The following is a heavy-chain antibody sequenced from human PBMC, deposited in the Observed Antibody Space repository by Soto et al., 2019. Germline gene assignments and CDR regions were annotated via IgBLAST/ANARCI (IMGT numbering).Heavy chain of an antibody. Sequence: LRLSCAASGLDFSSEVMCWVRQAPGKGLEWVSSISGSGRTIYHADSMRGRFAISRDNSKNSLYLQLNNLRVDDTAVYYCAKVGPSYYYGMDVRRKGTTVTVSS. CDR1: GLDFSSEV. CDR2: ISGSGRTI. V-gene: IGHV3-23*01. CDR3: AKVGPSYYYGMDV. J-gene: IGHJ6*04. D-gene: IGHD1-26*01.